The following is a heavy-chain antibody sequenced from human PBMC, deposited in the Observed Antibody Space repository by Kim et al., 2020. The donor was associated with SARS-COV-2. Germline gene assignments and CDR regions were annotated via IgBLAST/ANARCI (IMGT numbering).Heavy chain of an antibody. J-gene: IGHJ3*02. CDR1: GFTFDDYA. CDR3: AKDITMVRGAFHDAFDI. CDR2: ISWNSGSI. D-gene: IGHD3-10*01. V-gene: IGHV3-9*01. Sequence: GGSLRLSCAASGFTFDDYAMHWVRQAPGKGLEWVSGISWNSGSIGYADSVKGRFTISRDNAKNSLYLQMNSLRAEDTALYYCAKDITMVRGAFHDAFDIWGQGTMVTVSS.